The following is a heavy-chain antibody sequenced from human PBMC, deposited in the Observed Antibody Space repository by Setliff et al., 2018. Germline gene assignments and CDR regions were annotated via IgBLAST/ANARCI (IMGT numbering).Heavy chain of an antibody. Sequence: SETLSLTCTVSGGSISSYYWSWIRQPTGRGLEWIGRIYTSGSTNYNPSLKSRVTMSIDTSKNQFSLKLSSVTAADTAVYYCARDSRGNPPNYMDVWGKGTTVTVSS. CDR1: GGSISSYY. CDR3: ARDSRGNPPNYMDV. CDR2: IYTSGST. V-gene: IGHV4-4*07. J-gene: IGHJ6*03.